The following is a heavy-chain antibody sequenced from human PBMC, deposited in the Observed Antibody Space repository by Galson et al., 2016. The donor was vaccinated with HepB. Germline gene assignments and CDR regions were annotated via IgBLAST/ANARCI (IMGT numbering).Heavy chain of an antibody. D-gene: IGHD4-17*01. CDR3: AGQGPVTTSFDP. V-gene: IGHV4-39*01. Sequence: LSLTCTVSGGSISSNNYYWAWIRLPPGTGLAWIGSIYYSGSTYYNPSLKSRVTMSVDTSKNQFSLKLSSVSAADTAVYYCAGQGPVTTSFDPWGQGTLVTVSS. CDR2: IYYSGST. CDR1: GGSISSNNYY. J-gene: IGHJ5*02.